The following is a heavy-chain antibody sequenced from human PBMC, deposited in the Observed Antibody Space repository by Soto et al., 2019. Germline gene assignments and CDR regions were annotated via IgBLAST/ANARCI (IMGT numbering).Heavy chain of an antibody. V-gene: IGHV4-4*07. CDR2: IYASGST. CDR1: GGSISSYY. Sequence: SETLSLTCTVSGGSISSYYWSWIRQPAGKGLEWIGRIYASGSTNYNPSLKSRVTMSVDTSKNQFSLKLSSVTAADTAVYYCASHGSVAAFDIWGQGTMVTVSS. J-gene: IGHJ3*02. D-gene: IGHD5-12*01. CDR3: ASHGSVAAFDI.